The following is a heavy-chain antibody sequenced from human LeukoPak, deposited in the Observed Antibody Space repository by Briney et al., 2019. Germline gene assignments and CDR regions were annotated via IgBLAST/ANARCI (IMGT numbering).Heavy chain of an antibody. V-gene: IGHV3-30*02. CDR2: IRYDGSNK. CDR3: AKVFEAGDRDWFDP. Sequence: GGSLRLSCAASGFTFSSNGMHWVRQAPGRGLEWVAFIRYDGSNKYYADSVKGRFTISRDNSKNTLYLQMNSLRAEDTAVYYCAKVFEAGDRDWFDPWGQGTLVTVSS. J-gene: IGHJ5*02. D-gene: IGHD7-27*01. CDR1: GFTFSSNG.